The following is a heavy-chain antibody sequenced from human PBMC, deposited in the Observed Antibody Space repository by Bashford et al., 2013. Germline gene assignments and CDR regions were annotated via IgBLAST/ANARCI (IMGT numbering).Heavy chain of an antibody. V-gene: IGHV4-34*01. D-gene: IGHD2-21*01. CDR3: ARVVVNTFYNYYMDV. CDR2: INHFGST. J-gene: IGHJ6*03. CDR1: GGSFSGYY. Sequence: SSETLSLTCAVYGGSFSGYYWSWIRQPQEGAGMDWEINHFGSTDYNPSLRGRVTISLDTSKNQFSLRLTSVAAADTAVYYCARVVVNTFYNYYMDVWAQGPRSPSP.